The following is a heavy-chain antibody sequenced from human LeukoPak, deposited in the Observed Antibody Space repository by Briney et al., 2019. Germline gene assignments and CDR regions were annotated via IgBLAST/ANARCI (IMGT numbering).Heavy chain of an antibody. J-gene: IGHJ3*02. V-gene: IGHV3-7*03. CDR1: GFTFSSYW. CDR2: IKQDGGEK. Sequence: GGSLRLSCAASGFTFSSYWMSWVRQAPGKGLEWVANIKQDGGEKYYVDSVKGRFTISRDNAKNSLYLQMNSLRAEDTAVYYCAREGGETMIVVVPYAFDIWGQGTMVTVSS. CDR3: AREGGETMIVVVPYAFDI. D-gene: IGHD3-22*01.